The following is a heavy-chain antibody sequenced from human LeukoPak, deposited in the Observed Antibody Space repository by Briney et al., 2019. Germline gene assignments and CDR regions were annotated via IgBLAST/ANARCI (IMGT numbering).Heavy chain of an antibody. D-gene: IGHD6-19*01. Sequence: PSETLSLNCTVSGVSISSYYWSWIRQPPGKGLEWIGYIYYSGSTSYNPSLKSRATISVDTSKNRFSLKLRSVTAADTAVYYCARDPYSSGWYASFDPWGQGALVTVSS. CDR3: ARDPYSSGWYASFDP. J-gene: IGHJ5*02. V-gene: IGHV4-59*01. CDR2: IYYSGST. CDR1: GVSISSYY.